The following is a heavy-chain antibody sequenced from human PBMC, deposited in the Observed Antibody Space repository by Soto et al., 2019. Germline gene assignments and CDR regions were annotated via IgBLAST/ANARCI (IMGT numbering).Heavy chain of an antibody. CDR3: ARLIDSSGWQWPSSGGYYYYYGMDV. J-gene: IGHJ6*02. Sequence: GGSLRLSCAASGFTFSSYWMHWVRQAPGKGLVWVSRINSDGSSTSYADSVKGRFTISRDNAKNTLYLQMNSLRAEDTAVYYCARLIDSSGWQWPSSGGYYYYYGMDVWGQGTTVTVSS. V-gene: IGHV3-74*01. D-gene: IGHD6-19*01. CDR1: GFTFSSYW. CDR2: INSDGSST.